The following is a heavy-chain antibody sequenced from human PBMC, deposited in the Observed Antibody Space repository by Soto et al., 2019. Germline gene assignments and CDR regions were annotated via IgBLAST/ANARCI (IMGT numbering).Heavy chain of an antibody. Sequence: GGSLRLSCAAPGFTFSNYAMSWVRQAPGKGLEWVSTFTRSGNTYYADSVKGRFTIYRDNSKNTLYLQMDSLRAEDTAVYYCAREFAPGSPNYDYWGLGTLVTVSS. V-gene: IGHV3-23*01. CDR3: AREFAPGSPNYDY. CDR2: FTRSGNT. D-gene: IGHD3-10*01. J-gene: IGHJ4*02. CDR1: GFTFSNYA.